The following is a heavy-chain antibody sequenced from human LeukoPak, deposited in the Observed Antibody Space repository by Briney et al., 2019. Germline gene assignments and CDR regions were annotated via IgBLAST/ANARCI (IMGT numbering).Heavy chain of an antibody. CDR2: IYYSGST. Sequence: SETLSLTCTVSGGSISSSSYYWGWIRQPPGKGLEWIGSIYYSGSTNYNPSLKSRVTISVDTSKNQFSLKLSSVTAADTAVYYCARQRRTMVRGVISTFDYWGQGTLVTVSS. CDR1: GGSISSSSYY. V-gene: IGHV4-39*01. CDR3: ARQRRTMVRGVISTFDY. D-gene: IGHD3-10*01. J-gene: IGHJ4*02.